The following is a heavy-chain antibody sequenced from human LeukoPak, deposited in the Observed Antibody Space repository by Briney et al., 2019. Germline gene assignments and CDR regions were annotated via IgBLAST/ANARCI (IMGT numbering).Heavy chain of an antibody. CDR2: ISSSDNTI. Sequence: PGGSLRLSCVASGFTFSSYEMNWVRQAPGKGLEWVSYISSSDNTISYADSVKGRFAISRDSAKNSLYLQMNSLKAEDTAVYYCARDRDRSGFDYWGQGTLVTVSS. J-gene: IGHJ4*02. CDR3: ARDRDRSGFDY. D-gene: IGHD3-10*01. V-gene: IGHV3-48*03. CDR1: GFTFSSYE.